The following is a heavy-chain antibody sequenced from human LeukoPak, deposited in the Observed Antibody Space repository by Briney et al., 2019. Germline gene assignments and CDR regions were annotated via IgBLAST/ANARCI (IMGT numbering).Heavy chain of an antibody. J-gene: IGHJ4*02. CDR2: IIPNSGGT. Sequence: ASVKVSCKASGCTFTGYYMHWVRQAPGQGLEWMGWIIPNSGGTHYAQKFQGRVTMTRDTSISSAYMELSSLTSDDTAVYYCARVWPCANGVCPDVFEYWGQGTLVTVSS. CDR3: ARVWPCANGVCPDVFEY. V-gene: IGHV1-2*02. CDR1: GCTFTGYY. D-gene: IGHD2-8*01.